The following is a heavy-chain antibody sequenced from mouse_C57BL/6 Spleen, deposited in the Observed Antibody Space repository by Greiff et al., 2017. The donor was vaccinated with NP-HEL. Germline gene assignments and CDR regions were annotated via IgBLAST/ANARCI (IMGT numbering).Heavy chain of an antibody. CDR2: LYPSDSET. Sequence: QVQLQQPGAELVRPGSSVKLSCKASGYTFTSYWMDWVKQSPGQGLEWIGNLYPSDSETHYNQKFKDKATLTVDKSSSTAYMQLSSLTSADSAVYYCARRDDYYGSRFLYAMDYWGQGTSVTVSS. V-gene: IGHV1-61*01. J-gene: IGHJ4*01. D-gene: IGHD1-1*01. CDR1: GYTFTSYW. CDR3: ARRDDYYGSRFLYAMDY.